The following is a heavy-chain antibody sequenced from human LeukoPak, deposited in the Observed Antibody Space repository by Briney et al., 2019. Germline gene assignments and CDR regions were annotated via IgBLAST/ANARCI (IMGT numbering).Heavy chain of an antibody. J-gene: IGHJ4*02. V-gene: IGHV4-39*07. Sequence: SETLSLTCTVSGGSISSSSYYWGWIRQPPGKGLEWIGSIYYSGSTYYNPSLKSRVTISVDTSKNQLSLKLSSVTAADTAVYYCAREEVRIVGATRRFDYWGQGTLVTVSS. CDR1: GGSISSSSYY. CDR2: IYYSGST. CDR3: AREEVRIVGATRRFDY. D-gene: IGHD1-26*01.